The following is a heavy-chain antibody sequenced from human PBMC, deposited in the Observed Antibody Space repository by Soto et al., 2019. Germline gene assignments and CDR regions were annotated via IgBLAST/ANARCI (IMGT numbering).Heavy chain of an antibody. Sequence: PGGSLRLSCAASGFRFSTYAMSWVRQAPGKGLEWVSSISSSGGTTNYADSVKGRFTISRDNSKNTLYLQMNSLRAEDTALYFCANLRDGMDHYFVYCGQGTPVSDSS. V-gene: IGHV3-23*01. CDR2: ISSSGGTT. CDR1: GFRFSTYA. CDR3: ANLRDGMDHYFVY. J-gene: IGHJ4*02. D-gene: IGHD1-1*01.